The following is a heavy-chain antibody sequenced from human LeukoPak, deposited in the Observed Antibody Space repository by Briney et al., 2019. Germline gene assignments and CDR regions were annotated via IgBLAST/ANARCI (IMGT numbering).Heavy chain of an antibody. CDR3: ASDCGTRTCNWFDR. CDR1: TYTFTDYY. Sequence: ASVKVSCKASTYTFTDYYIHWVRQAPGQGLEWLGWIKPNSGGVKYAQKFQGRVTMNRDTSINTVYMNLGSLTSDDTAVYYCASDCGTRTCNWFDRWGQGTLVTVSS. CDR2: IKPNSGGV. V-gene: IGHV1-2*02. J-gene: IGHJ5*02. D-gene: IGHD2-21*01.